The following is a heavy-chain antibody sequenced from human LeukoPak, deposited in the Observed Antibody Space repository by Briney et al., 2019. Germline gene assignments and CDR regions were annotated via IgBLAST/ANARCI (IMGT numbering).Heavy chain of an antibody. Sequence: NPGGSLRLSCAASGFTFSSYTMNWVRQAPGKGLEWVSFISSSSSNIYYADSVKGRFTISRDDARNSLYLQMNSLRAEDTAVYYCARDLGHIVVVPAAIGLDVWGQGTTVTVSS. V-gene: IGHV3-21*01. CDR3: ARDLGHIVVVPAAIGLDV. J-gene: IGHJ6*02. CDR2: ISSSSSNI. D-gene: IGHD2-2*02. CDR1: GFTFSSYT.